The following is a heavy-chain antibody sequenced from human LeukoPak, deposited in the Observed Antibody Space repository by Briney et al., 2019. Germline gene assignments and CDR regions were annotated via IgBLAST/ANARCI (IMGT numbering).Heavy chain of an antibody. CDR1: GGSFSGYY. V-gene: IGHV4-34*01. J-gene: IGHJ6*02. CDR2: INQSGST. CDR3: ARENYYGMEV. Sequence: PSETLSLTCAVYGGSFSGYYWSWIRQPPGKGLEWIGEINQSGSTNYNPSLKSRVTMSVDTSKNQFSLKLNSVTAADTAVYYCARENYYGMEVWGQGTTVIVSS.